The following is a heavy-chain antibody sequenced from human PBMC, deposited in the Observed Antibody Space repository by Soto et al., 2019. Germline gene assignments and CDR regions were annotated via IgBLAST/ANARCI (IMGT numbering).Heavy chain of an antibody. V-gene: IGHV4-39*01. J-gene: IGHJ5*02. D-gene: IGHD4-17*01. CDR2: IYYSGST. Sequence: SETLSLTCTVSGGSISSSSYYWGWIRQPPGKGLEWIGSIYYSGSTYYNPSLKSRVTISVDTSKNQFSLKLSSVTAADTAVYYCARAPIGDYAKGWFDPWGQGTLVTVSS. CDR3: ARAPIGDYAKGWFDP. CDR1: GGSISSSSYY.